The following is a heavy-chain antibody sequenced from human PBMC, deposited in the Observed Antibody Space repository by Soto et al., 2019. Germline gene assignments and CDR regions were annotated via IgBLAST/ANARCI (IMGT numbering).Heavy chain of an antibody. D-gene: IGHD2-2*01. CDR2: ISGSGGGK. J-gene: IGHJ4*02. CDR1: GFTFSTYA. Sequence: PGGSLRRSCAASGFTFSTYAMSCVRQAPGKGLERVSAISGSGGGKLYADSVRGRFTISRDNSENTLYLQMNSLRAEDTAVYYCAKGEYQLAHWGQGTPVTVSS. V-gene: IGHV3-23*01. CDR3: AKGEYQLAH.